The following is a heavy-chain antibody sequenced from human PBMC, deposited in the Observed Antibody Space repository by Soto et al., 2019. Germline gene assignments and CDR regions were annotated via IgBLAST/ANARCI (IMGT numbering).Heavy chain of an antibody. CDR3: AKTRQGDYAFDV. CDR1: CGSISNYY. J-gene: IGHJ3*01. D-gene: IGHD2-21*02. CDR2: IYNTGST. V-gene: IGHV4-4*08. Sequence: SETLSLTCTVSCGSISNYYRSWIRQPPWKGLEWIGFIYNTGSTSYNPSLNSRVTMSVDKSKNQISLRLSSATAADTAMYFCAKTRQGDYAFDVWGQGPLVTVS.